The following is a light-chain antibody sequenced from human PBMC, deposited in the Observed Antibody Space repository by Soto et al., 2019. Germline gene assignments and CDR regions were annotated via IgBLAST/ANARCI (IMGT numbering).Light chain of an antibody. CDR2: GAS. CDR3: QQSGSSPPTWA. J-gene: IGKJ1*01. V-gene: IGKV3-20*01. Sequence: ENVLTQSPGILSLSPGERATLSCRASQSVSSSYLAWYQQKPGQAPRLLIYGASSRATGIPDRFSGSGSGTDFTLTISRLEPEDFAVYYCQQSGSSPPTWAFGQGTKVEIK. CDR1: QSVSSSY.